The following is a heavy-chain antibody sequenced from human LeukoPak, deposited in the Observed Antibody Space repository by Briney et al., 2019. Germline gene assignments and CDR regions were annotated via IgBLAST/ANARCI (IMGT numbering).Heavy chain of an antibody. CDR3: AKDRFLEWLFNNWFDP. CDR2: ISGSGGST. CDR1: GFTFSSYA. Sequence: GGSLRLSCAASGFTFSSYAMSWVRQAPGKGLEWVSAISGSGGSTYYADSVKGRFTISRDNSKNTLYLQMNSLRAEDTAVYYCAKDRFLEWLFNNWFDPWGQGTLVTVSS. J-gene: IGHJ5*02. V-gene: IGHV3-23*01. D-gene: IGHD3-3*01.